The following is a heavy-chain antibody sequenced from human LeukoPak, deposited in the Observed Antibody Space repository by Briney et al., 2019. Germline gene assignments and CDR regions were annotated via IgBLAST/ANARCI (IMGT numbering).Heavy chain of an antibody. Sequence: PGGSLRLSCMVSGFTFSNYDMHWVRQVTGKGLEWVSAIGIAGDTYYSGSVKGRFTISRENAKNSLYLQMNSLRAGDTAVYYCARAVHYNWFDPWGQGTLVTVSS. CDR2: IGIAGDT. CDR3: ARAVHYNWFDP. J-gene: IGHJ5*02. CDR1: GFTFSNYD. V-gene: IGHV3-13*01.